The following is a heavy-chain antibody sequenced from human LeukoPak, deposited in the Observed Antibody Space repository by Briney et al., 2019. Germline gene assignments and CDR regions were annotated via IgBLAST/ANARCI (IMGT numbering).Heavy chain of an antibody. CDR2: INSDVSST. D-gene: IGHD3-10*01. CDR1: GFTFGDYW. Sequence: GGSLRLSCAASGFTFGDYWMHWVRQAPGKGLVWVSRINSDVSSTSYADSVKGRFTISRDNAKNTLYLQMNSLGAEDTAVYYCARAKYYYGSGSYYFDYWGQGTLVTVSS. J-gene: IGHJ4*02. V-gene: IGHV3-74*01. CDR3: ARAKYYYGSGSYYFDY.